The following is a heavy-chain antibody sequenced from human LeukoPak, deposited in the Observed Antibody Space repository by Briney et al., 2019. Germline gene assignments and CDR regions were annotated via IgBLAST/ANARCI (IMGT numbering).Heavy chain of an antibody. J-gene: IGHJ4*02. Sequence: PGGSLRLSCAASGFTFSSYAMSWVRQAPGKGLEWVSTLSGSGSNKEYADAVKGRFTISRDNSKNTVYLQMNSLRAEDTAIYYCARGSSAFYYLDYWGQGTLVTVSS. D-gene: IGHD6-13*01. CDR2: LSGSGSNK. CDR3: ARGSSAFYYLDY. V-gene: IGHV3-23*01. CDR1: GFTFSSYA.